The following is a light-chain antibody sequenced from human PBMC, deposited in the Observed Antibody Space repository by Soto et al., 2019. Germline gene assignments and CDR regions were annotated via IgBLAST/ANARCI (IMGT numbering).Light chain of an antibody. Sequence: EIVLTQSPGTLSLSPGARATFSCRASQSVSNNYLAWYQQKPGQAPRLLIYGASNRATGIPDRFSGSGSGTDFTPTISRLEPEDFAVYYCQQYGSSGTFGQGTKVDIK. V-gene: IGKV3-20*01. CDR2: GAS. CDR1: QSVSNNY. CDR3: QQYGSSGT. J-gene: IGKJ1*01.